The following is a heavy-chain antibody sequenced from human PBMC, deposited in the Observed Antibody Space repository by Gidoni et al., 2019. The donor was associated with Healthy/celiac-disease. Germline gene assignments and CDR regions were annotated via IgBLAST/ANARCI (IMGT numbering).Heavy chain of an antibody. CDR3: ARLNYYGSGSINWFDP. CDR2: IYYSVST. J-gene: IGHJ5*02. CDR1: GGSISSSSYY. Sequence: QLQLQESGPGLVKPSETLSLTCTVSGGSISSSSYYWGWIRQPPGKGLEWIGSIYYSVSTYYNPSLKSRVTISVDTSKNQFSLKLSSVTAADTAVYYCARLNYYGSGSINWFDPWGQGTLVTVSS. D-gene: IGHD3-10*01. V-gene: IGHV4-39*01.